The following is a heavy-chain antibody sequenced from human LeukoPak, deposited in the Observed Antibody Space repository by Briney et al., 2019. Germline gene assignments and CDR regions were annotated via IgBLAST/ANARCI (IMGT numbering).Heavy chain of an antibody. D-gene: IGHD3-22*01. V-gene: IGHV4-39*01. CDR3: ARHTYYYDSSGYYGFDY. J-gene: IGHJ4*02. CDR1: GGSISSSSYY. Sequence: SETLSLTCTVSGGSISSSSYYWGWIRQPPGKGLEWIGSIDYSGSTYYNPSLKSRVTISVDTSKNQFSLKLSSVPAADTAVYYCARHTYYYDSSGYYGFDYWGQGTLVTVSS. CDR2: IDYSGST.